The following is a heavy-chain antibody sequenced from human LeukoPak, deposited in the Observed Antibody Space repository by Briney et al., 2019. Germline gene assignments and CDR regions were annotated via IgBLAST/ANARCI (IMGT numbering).Heavy chain of an antibody. CDR1: GFTFSSYW. J-gene: IGHJ4*02. CDR2: IKQDGREK. D-gene: IGHD6-13*01. Sequence: SGGSLRLSCAASGFTFSSYWMSWVRQAPGKGLEWVANIKQDGREKYYVDSVKGRFTISRDNAKNSLYLQMNSLRAEDTAVYYCASYSSSWRGDYFDYWGQGTLVTVSS. V-gene: IGHV3-7*01. CDR3: ASYSSSWRGDYFDY.